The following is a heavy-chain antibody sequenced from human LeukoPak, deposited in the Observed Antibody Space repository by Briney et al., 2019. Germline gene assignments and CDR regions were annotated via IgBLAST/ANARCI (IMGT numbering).Heavy chain of an antibody. Sequence: PSETLSLTCTVSGDSISNYFWSWIRQPPGKELEYIGYIYYSESTNYNPSLKSRVTISADTSKNQLSLKLNSVTAADTAVYYCARHVPYDSSDYTLTYWGQGTLVTVS. CDR1: GDSISNYF. CDR2: IYYSEST. CDR3: ARHVPYDSSDYTLTY. V-gene: IGHV4-59*08. D-gene: IGHD3-22*01. J-gene: IGHJ4*02.